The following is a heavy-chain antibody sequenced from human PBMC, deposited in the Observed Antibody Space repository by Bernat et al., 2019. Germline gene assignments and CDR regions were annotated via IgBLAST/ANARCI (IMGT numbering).Heavy chain of an antibody. V-gene: IGHV4-38-2*01. CDR3: ARVLALTYSRYWYFDL. CDR1: GYSISSGYF. Sequence: QVQLQESGPRLVKPSETLSLTCAVSGYSISSGYFWGWIRQPPGKGLEWIGSIYHSGSTNYNPSLKSRVTISVDKSKNQFSLKLSSVTAADTAVYYCARVLALTYSRYWYFDLWGRGTLVTVSS. CDR2: IYHSGST. D-gene: IGHD6-13*01. J-gene: IGHJ2*01.